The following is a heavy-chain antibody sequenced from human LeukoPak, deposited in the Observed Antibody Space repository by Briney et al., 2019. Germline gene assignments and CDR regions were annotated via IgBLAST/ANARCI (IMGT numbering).Heavy chain of an antibody. CDR1: GFTFSSYW. V-gene: IGHV3-74*01. J-gene: IGHJ5*02. D-gene: IGHD2-15*01. Sequence: GGSLRLSCVASGFTFSSYWMHWASQVPGKGLVWVSRINSEGSSTSYADSVKGRFTISRDNAKNTLYLQMNSLRVEDMAVYYCARGVAALGWFDPWGRGTLVTVSS. CDR3: ARGVAALGWFDP. CDR2: INSEGSST.